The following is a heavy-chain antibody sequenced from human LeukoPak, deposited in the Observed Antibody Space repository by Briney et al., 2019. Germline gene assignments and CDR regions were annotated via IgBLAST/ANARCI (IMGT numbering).Heavy chain of an antibody. D-gene: IGHD3-10*01. CDR3: AKGHYYGSGSLDY. CDR1: GFTFSNYA. J-gene: IGHJ4*02. V-gene: IGHV3-23*01. Sequence: GGSLRLSCAASGFTFSNYAMSWVRQAPAKGLEWVSALSSSGGDTFYADSVKGRFTISRDTSKNTLYLQMYSLRAEDTAVYYCAKGHYYGSGSLDYWGQGTLVTVSS. CDR2: LSSSGGDT.